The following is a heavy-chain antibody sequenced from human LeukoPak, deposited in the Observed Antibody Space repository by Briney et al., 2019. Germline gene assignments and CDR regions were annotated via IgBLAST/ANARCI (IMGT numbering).Heavy chain of an antibody. Sequence: GRSLRLSCAASGFTFSSYAMHWVRQAPGKGLEWVAVISYDGSNKYYADSVKGRFTISRDNSKNTLYLQMNSLRVEDTAMYYCGEGVSFTKNGVEPNWGQGTLVT. CDR2: ISYDGSNK. CDR1: GFTFSSYA. J-gene: IGHJ4*02. V-gene: IGHV3-30-3*01. D-gene: IGHD2-8*01. CDR3: GEGVSFTKNGVEPN.